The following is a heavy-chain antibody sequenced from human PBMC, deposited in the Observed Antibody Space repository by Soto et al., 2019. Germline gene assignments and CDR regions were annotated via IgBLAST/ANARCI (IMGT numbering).Heavy chain of an antibody. CDR1: NGPISSSNYY. Sequence: QLQLQESGPGLVKPSETLSLTCTVSNGPISSSNYYWAWIRQPPGKGLEWIGSIYYSGTTYYKPSLKSRLTISVDTSKNQFSLRLTSVPAADTAVYYCARRDFYGGNFDLWGRGTLVTVSS. V-gene: IGHV4-39*01. CDR3: ARRDFYGGNFDL. CDR2: IYYSGTT. D-gene: IGHD3-16*01. J-gene: IGHJ2*01.